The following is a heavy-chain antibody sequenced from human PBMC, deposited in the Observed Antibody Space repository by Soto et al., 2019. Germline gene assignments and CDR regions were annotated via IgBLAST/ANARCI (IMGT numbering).Heavy chain of an antibody. CDR2: INPNSGGT. CDR1: GYTFTGYY. D-gene: IGHD3-9*01. Sequence: ASVKVSCKASGYTFTGYYMHWVRQAPGQGLEWMGWINPNSGGTNYAQKNQGWVTMTRDTSISTAYMELSRLRSDDTAEYYRARGASQLRYFDWLTRRNWFDPWGQGTLVTVSS. CDR3: ARGASQLRYFDWLTRRNWFDP. J-gene: IGHJ5*02. V-gene: IGHV1-2*04.